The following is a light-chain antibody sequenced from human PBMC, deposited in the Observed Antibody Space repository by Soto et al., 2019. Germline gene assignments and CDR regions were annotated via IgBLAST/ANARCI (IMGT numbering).Light chain of an antibody. CDR3: QQNYNPPT. CDR2: GAS. V-gene: IGKV1-33*01. J-gene: IGKJ5*01. CDR1: QDVSNY. Sequence: EMQMTQAPSSRSGSVGDRVTITCQASQDVSNYLNWYQQKLGKAPKLLIYGASNLETGVPSRFSGSGSGTYFSFTISSLQSEDFATYYCQQNYNPPTFGQGTRLEIK.